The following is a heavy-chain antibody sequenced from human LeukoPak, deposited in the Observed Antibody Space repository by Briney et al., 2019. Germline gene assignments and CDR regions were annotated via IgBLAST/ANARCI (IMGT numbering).Heavy chain of an antibody. J-gene: IGHJ3*01. CDR2: IYYTGST. CDR3: VRHDPIGNSQPLGV. CDR1: GGSITYFY. D-gene: IGHD4-23*01. V-gene: IGHV4-59*12. Sequence: SENLSLTCTGYGGSITYFYWIWIRQPPGQGLVWIAYIYYTGSTNYNPSLKSRLTVSLDMSKIHFSLKLTSVTAADTAVYYCVRHDPIGNSQPLGVWGQGTMVTVSS.